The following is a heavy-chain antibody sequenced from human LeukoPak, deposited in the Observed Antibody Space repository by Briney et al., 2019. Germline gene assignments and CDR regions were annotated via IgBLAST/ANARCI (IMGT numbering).Heavy chain of an antibody. Sequence: ASVRVSCKASGYRFTDYSIHWVRQAPGQGLEWMGRINPDSGVSNYAQKFQGRVTLTRDTSISAAYMELSSLTSDDTAVYYCARGAATGQTRDYWGQGTLVTVSS. CDR1: GYRFTDYS. CDR2: INPDSGVS. CDR3: ARGAATGQTRDY. D-gene: IGHD6-13*01. J-gene: IGHJ4*02. V-gene: IGHV1-2*06.